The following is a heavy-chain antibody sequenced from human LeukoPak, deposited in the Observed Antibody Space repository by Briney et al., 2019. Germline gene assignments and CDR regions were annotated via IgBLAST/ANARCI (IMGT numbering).Heavy chain of an antibody. CDR1: GYTFTSCG. V-gene: IGHV1-18*01. J-gene: IGHJ6*02. Sequence: ASVKVSCKASGYTFTSCGISWVRQAPGPGLEWMGWISAYNGNTNYAQKLQGRVTMTTDTSTSTAYMEQRSLRSDDTAVYYCARDPRYSGYGYYYYGMDVWGQGTTVTVSS. CDR3: ARDPRYSGYGYYYYGMDV. CDR2: ISAYNGNT. D-gene: IGHD5-12*01.